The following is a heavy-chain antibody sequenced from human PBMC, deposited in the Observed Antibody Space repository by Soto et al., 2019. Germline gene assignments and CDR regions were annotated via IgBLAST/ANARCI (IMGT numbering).Heavy chain of an antibody. CDR2: IIPIFGTA. D-gene: IGHD3-22*01. CDR3: ARDQRMNSSGYRLYYFDY. J-gene: IGHJ4*02. CDR1: GGTFSSYA. Sequence: SVKVSCKASGGTFSSYAISWVRQAPGQGLEWMGGIIPIFGTANYAQKFQGRVTITADESTSTAYMELSSLRSEDTAVYYCARDQRMNSSGYRLYYFDYWGQGTLVTVSS. V-gene: IGHV1-69*13.